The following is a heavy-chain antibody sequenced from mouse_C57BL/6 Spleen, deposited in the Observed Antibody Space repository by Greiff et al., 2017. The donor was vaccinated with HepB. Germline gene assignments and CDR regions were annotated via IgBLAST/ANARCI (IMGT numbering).Heavy chain of an antibody. D-gene: IGHD3-2*02. CDR1: GFTFSSYA. CDR3: TRDVKGDSSGYWYYFDY. Sequence: EVQGVESGEGLVKPGGSLKLSCAASGFTFSSYAMSWVRQTPEKRLEWVAYISSGGDYIYYADTVTGRFTISRDNARNTLYLQMSSLKSEDTAMYYCTRDVKGDSSGYWYYFDYWGQGTTLTVSS. CDR2: ISSGGDYI. J-gene: IGHJ2*01. V-gene: IGHV5-9-1*02.